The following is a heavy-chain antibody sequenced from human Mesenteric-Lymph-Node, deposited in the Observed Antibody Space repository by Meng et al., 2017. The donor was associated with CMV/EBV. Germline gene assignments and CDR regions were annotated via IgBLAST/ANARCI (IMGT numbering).Heavy chain of an antibody. V-gene: IGHV3-23*01. CDR1: GFTFNNYA. D-gene: IGHD6-19*01. Sequence: GGSLRLSCAASGFTFNNYAMTWVRQAPGKGLEWVSAISGSGGSTYYADSVKGRFTVSRDNSKNTMYLQMNSLRVEDTAVYYCATDLGYRSGWYGADAFEIWGQGTLVTVSS. CDR3: ATDLGYRSGWYGADAFEI. J-gene: IGHJ3*02. CDR2: ISGSGGST.